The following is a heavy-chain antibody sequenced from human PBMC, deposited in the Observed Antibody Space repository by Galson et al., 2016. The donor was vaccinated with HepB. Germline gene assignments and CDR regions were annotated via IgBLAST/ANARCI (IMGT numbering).Heavy chain of an antibody. CDR3: ARHYGDFDVRGQSWIMGEFDF. J-gene: IGHJ4*02. Sequence: SETLSLTCSVSGGSIINSRYWGWVRRSPGKGLAWIGSIYYSGATYYNPSHKSRVSMSVDTSKNQFSLSLSSVTAADTAVYYCARHYGDFDVRGQSWIMGEFDFWGQGILVTVSS. CDR1: GGSIINSRY. V-gene: IGHV4-39*01. D-gene: IGHD4-17*01. CDR2: IYYSGAT.